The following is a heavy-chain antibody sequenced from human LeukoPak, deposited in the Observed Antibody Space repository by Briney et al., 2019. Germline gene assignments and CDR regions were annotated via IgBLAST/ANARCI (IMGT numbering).Heavy chain of an antibody. CDR2: ISGRDGST. J-gene: IGHJ4*02. Sequence: GWSLRLSCAASGFTFRSYALSSVRQPPGTGLDWVSAISGRDGSTCYADSVKGRFPITRDNSKNTLYLQMNSLRAEDTAVYYCAKDPASDGDYVGYFDYWGQGTLVTVSS. CDR1: GFTFRSYA. CDR3: AKDPASDGDYVGYFDY. V-gene: IGHV3-23*01. D-gene: IGHD4-17*01.